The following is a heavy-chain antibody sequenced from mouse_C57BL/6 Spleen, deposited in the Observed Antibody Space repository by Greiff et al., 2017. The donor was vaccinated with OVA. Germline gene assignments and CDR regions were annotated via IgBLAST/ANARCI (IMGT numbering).Heavy chain of an antibody. CDR3: VGDGYYSWFAY. J-gene: IGHJ3*01. CDR1: GFSFNTYA. D-gene: IGHD2-3*01. CDR2: IRSKSNNYAT. V-gene: IGHV10-1*01. Sequence: DVQLVESGGGLVQPKGSLKLSCAASGFSFNTYAMNWVRQAPGKGLEWVARIRSKSNNYATYYADSVKDRFTISRDDSESMLYLQMNNLKTEDTAMYYCVGDGYYSWFAYWGQGTLVTVSA.